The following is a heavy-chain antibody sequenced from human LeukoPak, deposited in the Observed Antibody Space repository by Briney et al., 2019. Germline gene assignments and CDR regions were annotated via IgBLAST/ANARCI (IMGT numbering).Heavy chain of an antibody. CDR3: ARGGIAALGVDY. D-gene: IGHD6-6*01. J-gene: IGHJ4*02. CDR2: ISFDGSNK. Sequence: GRSLRLSCAASGFTFSSYGMHWVRQAPGKGLEWMTLISFDGSNKYYADSVKGRFTISRDNSKNTLYLQMGSLRAEDMAVYYCARGGIAALGVDYWGQGTLVTVSS. CDR1: GFTFSSYG. V-gene: IGHV3-30*03.